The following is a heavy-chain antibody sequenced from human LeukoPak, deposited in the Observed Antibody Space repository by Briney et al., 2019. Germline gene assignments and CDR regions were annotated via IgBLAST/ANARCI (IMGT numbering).Heavy chain of an antibody. Sequence: ASVKVSCKASGYTFTDYYMHWVRQAPGQRLEWMGWIKPNSGGTKYEQKFQGRVTLTRDTSISTAYMELTRLTSDDTAVYFCARSREGRELDYWGQGTLVTASS. V-gene: IGHV1-2*02. CDR1: GYTFTDYY. J-gene: IGHJ4*02. CDR3: ARSREGRELDY. D-gene: IGHD1-1*01. CDR2: IKPNSGGT.